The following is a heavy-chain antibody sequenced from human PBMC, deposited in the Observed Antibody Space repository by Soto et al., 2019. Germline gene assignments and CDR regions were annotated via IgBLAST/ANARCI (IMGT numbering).Heavy chain of an antibody. CDR3: AKGPYYDFWSGFPDYMDV. V-gene: IGHV3-23*01. D-gene: IGHD3-3*01. CDR1: GFTFSSYA. J-gene: IGHJ6*03. CDR2: ISGSGGST. Sequence: GGSLRLSCAASGFTFSSYAMSWVRQAPGKGLEWVSAISGSGGSTYYADSVKGRFTISRDNSKNTLYLQMNSLRAEDTAVYYCAKGPYYDFWSGFPDYMDVWGKGTTVTVSS.